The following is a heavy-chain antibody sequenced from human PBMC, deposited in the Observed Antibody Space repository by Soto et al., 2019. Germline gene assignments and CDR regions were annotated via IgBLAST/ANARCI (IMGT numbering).Heavy chain of an antibody. V-gene: IGHV3-23*01. J-gene: IGHJ4*02. D-gene: IGHD6-13*01. CDR2: ISGSGAST. CDR3: AKVGISGQQLSIFDS. Sequence: GGSLRLFCAASGFTFSSYAMSWVRQAPGKGLEWVSGISGSGASTSYADSVKGRFTISRDKSRNTLYLQMNSLRAEDTAIYYCAKVGISGQQLSIFDSWGQGTLVTVSS. CDR1: GFTFSSYA.